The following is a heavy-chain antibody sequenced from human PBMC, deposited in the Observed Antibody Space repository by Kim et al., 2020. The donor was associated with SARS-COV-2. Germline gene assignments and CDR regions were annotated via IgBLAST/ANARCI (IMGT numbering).Heavy chain of an antibody. V-gene: IGHV3-74*01. Sequence: GGSLRLSCAASGFTFSSYWMHWVRQAPGKGLVWVSRINSDGSSTSYADSVKGRFTISRDNAKNTLYLQMNSPRAEDTAVYYCARDSLGWELLRPLDYWGQGTLVTVSS. J-gene: IGHJ4*02. CDR3: ARDSLGWELLRPLDY. CDR2: INSDGSST. D-gene: IGHD1-26*01. CDR1: GFTFSSYW.